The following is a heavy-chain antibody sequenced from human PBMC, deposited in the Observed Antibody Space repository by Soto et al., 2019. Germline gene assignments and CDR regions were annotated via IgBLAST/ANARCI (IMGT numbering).Heavy chain of an antibody. V-gene: IGHV4-61*01. D-gene: IGHD4-4*01. Sequence: PSEPMSLTCTFSGGSVSSGSYYWSWIRQPPGKRLEWIGYIYYSGSTNYNPSLKSRVTISVDTSKTQFSLKLSSVTAADTAVYYCASTVTTIYYYYGMDVWGQGTTVTVSS. J-gene: IGHJ6*02. CDR2: IYYSGST. CDR3: ASTVTTIYYYYGMDV. CDR1: GGSVSSGSYY.